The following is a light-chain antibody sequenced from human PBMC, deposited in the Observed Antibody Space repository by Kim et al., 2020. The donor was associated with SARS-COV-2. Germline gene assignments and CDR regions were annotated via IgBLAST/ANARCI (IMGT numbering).Light chain of an antibody. CDR1: QSITTTS. V-gene: IGKV3-20*01. J-gene: IGKJ1*01. CDR2: GVS. CDR3: QQYANSRT. Sequence: EIVLTQSPGTLSLSPGERATLSCRASQSITTTSLAWYQQKPGQAPRLLIYGVSIRATGIPDRFSGSGSGTDFTLTISSLEPDDFAVYYCQQYANSRTFGQGTKVDIK.